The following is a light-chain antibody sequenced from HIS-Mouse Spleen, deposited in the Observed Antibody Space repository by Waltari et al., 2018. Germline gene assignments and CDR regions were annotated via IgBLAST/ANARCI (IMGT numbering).Light chain of an antibody. J-gene: IGLJ3*02. V-gene: IGLV3-10*01. CDR2: EDS. Sequence: SYELTQPPSVSVSPGQTARITCSGDALPKNYAYWYQQNSGQAPVLVIYEDSKRPSGIPERFSGSSSGTMATLTISGAQVEDEADYYCYSTDSSGNWVFGGGTKLTVL. CDR3: YSTDSSGNWV. CDR1: ALPKNY.